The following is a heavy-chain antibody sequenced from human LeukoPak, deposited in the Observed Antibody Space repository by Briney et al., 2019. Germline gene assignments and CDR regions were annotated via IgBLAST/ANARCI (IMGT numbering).Heavy chain of an antibody. J-gene: IGHJ6*02. CDR3: ARGHYGLDI. CDR1: GFTLGDHY. CDR2: IYAGDTTI. V-gene: IGHV3-11*01. Sequence: PGGSLRLSCAASGFTLGDHYVSWVRQAPGKGLEWVSYIYAGDTTIYYADSVKGRFTISRDNAKNSVYLQMNSLGVEDTAVYYCARGHYGLDIWGQGTTVTVSS.